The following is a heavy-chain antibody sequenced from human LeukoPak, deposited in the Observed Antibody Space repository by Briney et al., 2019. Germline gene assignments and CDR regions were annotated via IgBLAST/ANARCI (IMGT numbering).Heavy chain of an antibody. Sequence: PGGSLRLSCAASGFIFSNYQMSWVRQAPGKGLEWVANIKQDGTEKNYVDSVKGRFTISRDNPKKSLYLQMNTLRAEDTAVYYCATGGVTTVTTWGQGTLVTVSS. CDR3: ATGGVTTVTT. V-gene: IGHV3-7*01. J-gene: IGHJ4*02. CDR2: IKQDGTEK. CDR1: GFIFSNYQ. D-gene: IGHD4-17*01.